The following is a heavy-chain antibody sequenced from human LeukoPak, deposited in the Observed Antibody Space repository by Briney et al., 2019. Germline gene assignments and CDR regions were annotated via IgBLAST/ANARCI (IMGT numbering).Heavy chain of an antibody. D-gene: IGHD1-26*01. V-gene: IGHV3-53*01. Sequence: GGSLRLSCAASGFTFSSYAMSWVRQAPGKGLEWVSVIYSGGSTYYADSVKGRFTISRDNSKNTLYLQMNSLRAEDTAVYYCARVPHLSGSYYFAFDIWGQGTMVTVSS. CDR2: IYSGGST. CDR3: ARVPHLSGSYYFAFDI. J-gene: IGHJ3*02. CDR1: GFTFSSYA.